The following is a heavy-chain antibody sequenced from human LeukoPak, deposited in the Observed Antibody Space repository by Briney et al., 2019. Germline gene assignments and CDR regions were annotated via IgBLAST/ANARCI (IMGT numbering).Heavy chain of an antibody. CDR1: GXTFSSYG. CDR3: ARDLPHTAMVSGFDY. Sequence: SGGSLRLSWAASGXTFSSYGMHWVRQAPGKGLEWVAVIWYDGSNKYYADSVKGRFTISRDNSKNTLYLQMNSLRAEDTAVYYCARDLPHTAMVSGFDYWGQGTLVTVSS. CDR2: IWYDGSNK. V-gene: IGHV3-33*01. D-gene: IGHD5-18*01. J-gene: IGHJ4*02.